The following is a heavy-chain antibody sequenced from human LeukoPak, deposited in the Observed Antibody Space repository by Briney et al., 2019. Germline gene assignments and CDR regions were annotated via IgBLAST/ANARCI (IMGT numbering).Heavy chain of an antibody. D-gene: IGHD1-26*01. CDR2: INHSGST. Sequence: SETLSLTCAVYGGSFSGYYWSWIRQPPGKGLEWIGEINHSGSTNYNPSLKSRVTISVDTSKNQFSLKLSSVTAADTAVYYCARGQYGGSYYFGYWGQGTLVTVSS. CDR3: ARGQYGGSYYFGY. V-gene: IGHV4-34*01. J-gene: IGHJ4*02. CDR1: GGSFSGYY.